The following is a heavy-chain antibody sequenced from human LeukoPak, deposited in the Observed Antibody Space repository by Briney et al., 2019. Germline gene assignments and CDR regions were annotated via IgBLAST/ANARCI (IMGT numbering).Heavy chain of an antibody. CDR2: IQYDGSKK. CDR3: AREGITMVRGVNYYYMDV. Sequence: GGSLRLSCAASGFTFSSYGLHWVRQAPGKGLEWVAFIQYDGSKKYYADSVKGRFTISRDSSKNTLYLQMNSLRAEDTAVYYCAREGITMVRGVNYYYMDVWGKGTTVTVSS. CDR1: GFTFSSYG. D-gene: IGHD3-10*01. V-gene: IGHV3-30*02. J-gene: IGHJ6*03.